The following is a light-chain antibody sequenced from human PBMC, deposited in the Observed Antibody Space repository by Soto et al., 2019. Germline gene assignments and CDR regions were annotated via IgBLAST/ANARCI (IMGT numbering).Light chain of an antibody. CDR3: SSYTSSSSYV. CDR2: DVS. CDR1: SSDVGGYNY. V-gene: IGLV2-14*01. J-gene: IGLJ1*01. Sequence: ALTQPASVSGSPGQSITISCTGTSSDVGGYNYVSWYQQHPGKAPKLMIYDVSNRPSGVSNRFSGSKSGNTASLTISGLQAEDEADYYCSSYTSSSSYVFGTGTKLTVL.